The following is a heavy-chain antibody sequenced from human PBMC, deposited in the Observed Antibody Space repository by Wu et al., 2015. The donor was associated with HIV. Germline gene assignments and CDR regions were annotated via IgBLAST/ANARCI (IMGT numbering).Heavy chain of an antibody. D-gene: IGHD3-22*01. CDR3: ARGHYYDTSSSPMY. CDR2: ISAYNGNT. CDR1: GYIFSDYG. J-gene: IGHJ4*02. Sequence: VQLVQSGGEVKKPGASVKVACKTSGYIFSDYGINWVRQAPGQGLEWMGWISAYNGNTKYSQKFQGRVNMTTDKSTSTAYMEVRSLRSDDTAVYYCARGHYYDTSSSPMYWGLGTLVTVSS. V-gene: IGHV1-18*01.